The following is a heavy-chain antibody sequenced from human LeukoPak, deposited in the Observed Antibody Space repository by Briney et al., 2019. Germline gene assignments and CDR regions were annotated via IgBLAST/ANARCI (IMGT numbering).Heavy chain of an antibody. CDR3: ARAAYCGGDCYSPYYFDY. Sequence: ASVKVSSKASGYTFTSYGISWVRQAPGQGLEWMGWISAYNGNTNYAQKLQGRVTMTTDTSTSTAYMELRSLRSDDTAVYYCARAAYCGGDCYSPYYFDYWGQGTLVTVSS. V-gene: IGHV1-18*01. CDR2: ISAYNGNT. D-gene: IGHD2-21*02. J-gene: IGHJ4*02. CDR1: GYTFTSYG.